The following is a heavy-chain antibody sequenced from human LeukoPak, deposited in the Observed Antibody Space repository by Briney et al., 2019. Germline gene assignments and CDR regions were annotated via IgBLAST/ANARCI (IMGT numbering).Heavy chain of an antibody. CDR3: ASGRVDYDNPQLGY. D-gene: IGHD4-17*01. CDR2: IYYGDTT. J-gene: IGHJ4*02. Sequence: SETLSLTCTVSGGSIISTIFYWGWIRQSPGKRLEWIATIYYGDTTYYNPSLKSRVTISVDRSKNQFSPQLTSMTAADTAVYYCASGRVDYDNPQLGYWGQGTLVTVSS. V-gene: IGHV4-39*01. CDR1: GGSIISTIFY.